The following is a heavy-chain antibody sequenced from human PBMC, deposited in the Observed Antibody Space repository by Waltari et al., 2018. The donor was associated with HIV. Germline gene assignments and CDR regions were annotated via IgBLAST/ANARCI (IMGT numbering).Heavy chain of an antibody. CDR2: IYPGDSDN. Sequence: EGQLVQSGAEVKKPGESLKISCKGSGYSFDSYWVGWVRQMLGKGLECMGIIYPGDSDNRYRPSVQGPVTISADKSISTAYRQWNSLQASDTAIYYCARRKKDYYDSSGHYERGAFDIWGQGTMVTVSA. CDR3: ARRKKDYYDSSGHYERGAFDI. D-gene: IGHD3-22*01. V-gene: IGHV5-51*01. CDR1: GYSFDSYW. J-gene: IGHJ3*02.